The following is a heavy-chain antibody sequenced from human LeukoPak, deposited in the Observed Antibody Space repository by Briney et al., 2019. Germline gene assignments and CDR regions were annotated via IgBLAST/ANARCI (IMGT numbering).Heavy chain of an antibody. D-gene: IGHD3-22*01. J-gene: IGHJ4*02. Sequence: SVKVSXKASGGTFSSYAISWVRQAPGQGLEWMGRIIPIFGTANYAQKFQGRVTITTDESTSTAYMELSSLRSEDTAVYYCARVSEDYYDSSGYYPFDYWGQGTLVTVSS. CDR3: ARVSEDYYDSSGYYPFDY. CDR2: IIPIFGTA. V-gene: IGHV1-69*05. CDR1: GGTFSSYA.